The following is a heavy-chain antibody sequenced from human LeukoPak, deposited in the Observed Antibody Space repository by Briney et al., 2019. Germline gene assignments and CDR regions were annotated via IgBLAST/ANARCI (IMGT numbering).Heavy chain of an antibody. J-gene: IGHJ4*02. V-gene: IGHV3-53*05. CDR2: IYSGGNT. Sequence: GGSLRLSCAASGFTVSSDYMSWVRQAPGKGLEWVSVIYSGGNTYYADSVKGRFTISRDISKNTLYLQMSSLRSEDTAVYYCARESVVGASNVPRFDYWGQGTLVTVSS. CDR3: ARESVVGASNVPRFDY. D-gene: IGHD1-26*01. CDR1: GFTVSSDY.